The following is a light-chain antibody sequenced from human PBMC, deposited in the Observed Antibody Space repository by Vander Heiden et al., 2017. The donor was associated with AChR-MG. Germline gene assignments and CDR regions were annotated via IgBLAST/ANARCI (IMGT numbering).Light chain of an antibody. CDR1: SSNIGRNS. CDR3: AAWDNSLNGLYV. J-gene: IGLJ1*01. Sequence: QSVVTQPPSASGTPEQRVTISCSGSSSNIGRNSVHWYQQLPGKAPKLLISTNNERPSGVPDRFSGFKSGTSASLAISGLQPEDEAHYYCAAWDNSLNGLYVFGTGTKVTVL. CDR2: TNN. V-gene: IGLV1-44*01.